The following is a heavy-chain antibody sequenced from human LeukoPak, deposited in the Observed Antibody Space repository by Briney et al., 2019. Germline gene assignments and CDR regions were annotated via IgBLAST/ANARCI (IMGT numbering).Heavy chain of an antibody. CDR1: GGSFSGYY. CDR2: INHSGST. Sequence: PSETLSLTCAVYGGSFSGYYWSWIRQPPGKGLEWIGEINHSGSTNYNPSLKSRVTISVDTSKNQFSLKLSSVTAADTAVYYCAKGRGNYYGSGSYDDYWGQGTLVTVSS. J-gene: IGHJ4*02. CDR3: AKGRGNYYGSGSYDDY. D-gene: IGHD3-10*01. V-gene: IGHV4-34*01.